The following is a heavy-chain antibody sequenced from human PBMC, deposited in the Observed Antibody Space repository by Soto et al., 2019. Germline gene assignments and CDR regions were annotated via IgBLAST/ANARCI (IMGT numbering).Heavy chain of an antibody. D-gene: IGHD3-10*01. CDR3: AGGGVRGVITRTRDYYGMDV. CDR2: IYPGDSDT. J-gene: IGHJ6*02. Sequence: GGSLKISCKGSGYRFTRYWIGLGGPMPGKGLEVMGTIYPGDSDTRYSPSFQGQVTISADKSISTVYLQWSSLKASDTVMYYCAGGGVRGVITRTRDYYGMDVWGQGTTVTVSS. V-gene: IGHV5-51*01. CDR1: GYRFTRYW.